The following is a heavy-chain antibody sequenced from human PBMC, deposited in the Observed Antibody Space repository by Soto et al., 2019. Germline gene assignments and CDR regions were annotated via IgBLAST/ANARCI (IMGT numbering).Heavy chain of an antibody. CDR2: IIPIFGTA. J-gene: IGHJ4*02. Sequence: GASVKVSCKASGGTFSSYAISWVRQAPGQGLEWMGGIIPIFGTANYAQKFQGRVTITADESTSTAYMELSSLRSEDTAVYYCARDRLGYCSSTSCYTGIAVAGRRLDYWGQGTLVTVSS. CDR3: ARDRLGYCSSTSCYTGIAVAGRRLDY. D-gene: IGHD2-2*02. CDR1: GGTFSSYA. V-gene: IGHV1-69*13.